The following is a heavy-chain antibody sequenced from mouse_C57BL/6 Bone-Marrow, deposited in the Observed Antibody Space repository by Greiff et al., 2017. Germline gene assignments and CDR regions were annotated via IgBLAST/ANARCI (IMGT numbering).Heavy chain of an antibody. D-gene: IGHD1-1*01. CDR1: GFTFSSYA. CDR3: TRVYYSSSYYSMDY. CDR2: ISSGGDYT. Sequence: EVKLMVSGEGLVKPGGSLKLTCAASGFTFSSYAMYWVRQTPEKRLEWVASISSGGDYTYYADPVKVRFTTSRDNARNTLLLQISILKSEVTSMYYCTRVYYSSSYYSMDYWGPGTSVTVYS. J-gene: IGHJ4*01. V-gene: IGHV5-9-1*02.